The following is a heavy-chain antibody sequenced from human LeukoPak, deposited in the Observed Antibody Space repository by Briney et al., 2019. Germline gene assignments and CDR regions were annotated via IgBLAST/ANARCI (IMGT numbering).Heavy chain of an antibody. Sequence: GGSLRLSCAASGFTFSNYAMSWVRQAPGKGLEWVSGTSSSGGTTYYADSVKGRFTISRDNSKNSLYLQMNSLRTEDTALYYCAKDMAYYYDSSGYSRWGQGTLVTVSS. CDR3: AKDMAYYYDSSGYSR. CDR1: GFTFSNYA. CDR2: TSSSGGTT. D-gene: IGHD3-22*01. V-gene: IGHV3-43*02. J-gene: IGHJ4*02.